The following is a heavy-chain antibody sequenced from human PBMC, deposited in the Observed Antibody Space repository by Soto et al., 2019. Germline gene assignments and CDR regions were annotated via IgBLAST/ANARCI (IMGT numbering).Heavy chain of an antibody. Sequence: SETLSLTCTVSGGSISSSSYYWGWIRQPPGKGLEWIGKIYNSGSTNYNPSLKSRVTISVDTSKNQFSLKLSSVTAADTAVYYCARAFKGQQLVGWFDPWGQGTLVTVSS. CDR3: ARAFKGQQLVGWFDP. V-gene: IGHV4-39*07. CDR1: GGSISSSSYY. D-gene: IGHD6-13*01. CDR2: IYNSGST. J-gene: IGHJ5*02.